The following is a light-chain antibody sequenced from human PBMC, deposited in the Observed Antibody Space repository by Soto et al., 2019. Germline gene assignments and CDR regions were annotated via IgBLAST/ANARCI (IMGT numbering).Light chain of an antibody. Sequence: QSVLTQPPSVSGAPGQRVTISCTGSSSNIGAGYDVHWYQQLPGTAPKLLIYGNSNRPSGVPDRFSGSKSGTSASLAITGLQAEDEADYDCQSYARSLSGYVVFGGGTKLTVL. CDR3: QSYARSLSGYVV. CDR1: SSNIGAGYD. J-gene: IGLJ2*01. CDR2: GNS. V-gene: IGLV1-40*01.